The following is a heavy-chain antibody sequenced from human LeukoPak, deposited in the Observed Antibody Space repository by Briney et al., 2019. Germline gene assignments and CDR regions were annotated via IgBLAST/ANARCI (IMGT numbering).Heavy chain of an antibody. CDR1: GYTFTGYY. D-gene: IGHD2-2*02. J-gene: IGHJ6*03. V-gene: IGHV1-69*13. CDR2: IIPIFGTA. Sequence: SVKVSCKASGYTFTGYYMHWVRQAPGQGLEWMGGIIPIFGTANYAQKFQGRVTITADESTSTAYMELSSLRSEDTAVYYCARAPLYCSSTSCYTRDYYYYYYMDVWGKGTTVTVSS. CDR3: ARAPLYCSSTSCYTRDYYYYYYMDV.